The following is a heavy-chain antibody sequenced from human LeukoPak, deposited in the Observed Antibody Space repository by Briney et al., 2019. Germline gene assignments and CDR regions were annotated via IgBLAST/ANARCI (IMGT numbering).Heavy chain of an antibody. V-gene: IGHV4-39*01. CDR2: IYYSGST. Sequence: SETLSLTCTVSGGSISSSSYYWGWIRQPPGKGLEWIGSIYYSGSTYYNPSLKSRVTISVDTSKNRFSLKLSSVTAADTAVYYCARVPTVTFFDYWGQGTLVTVSS. CDR1: GGSISSSSYY. CDR3: ARVPTVTFFDY. D-gene: IGHD4-17*01. J-gene: IGHJ4*02.